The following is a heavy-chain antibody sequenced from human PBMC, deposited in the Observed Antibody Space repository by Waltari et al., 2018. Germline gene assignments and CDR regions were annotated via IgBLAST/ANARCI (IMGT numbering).Heavy chain of an antibody. D-gene: IGHD3-22*01. CDR1: GFTFSSYA. CDR2: ISGSGGST. V-gene: IGHV3-23*01. Sequence: EVQVLESGGGLVQPGGSLRLSCAASGFTFSSYAMSWVRQAPGKGLELVSSISGSGGSTYYADAVKGRFTISRDNSKNTRWLQMNSLRAEDTAVYYCAPREGSGYKFDYWGQGTLVTVSS. CDR3: APREGSGYKFDY. J-gene: IGHJ4*02.